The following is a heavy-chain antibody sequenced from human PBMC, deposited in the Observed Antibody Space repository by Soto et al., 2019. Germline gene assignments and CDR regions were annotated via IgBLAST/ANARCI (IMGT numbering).Heavy chain of an antibody. D-gene: IGHD6-19*01. CDR1: GDSVSSPYY. CDR3: ARSAGWYAVHS. V-gene: IGHV4-4*02. CDR2: VFHTGTT. J-gene: IGHJ4*02. Sequence: QVQLQESGPGLVKPSGTLSLTCAVSGDSVSSPYYWCWVRQPPGKGLEWNGEVFHTGTTSYNPSLRSRVTISMDKSNNQFSLDLSYVTAADTAVYYCARSAGWYAVHSWGPGTLVIVSS.